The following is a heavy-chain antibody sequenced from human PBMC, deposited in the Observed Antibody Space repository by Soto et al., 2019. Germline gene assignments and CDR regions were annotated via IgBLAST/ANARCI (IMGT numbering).Heavy chain of an antibody. CDR2: ISAYNGNT. CDR1: GYTFTSYG. Sequence: ASVEVSCKASGYTFTSYGISWVRQAPGQGLEWMGWISAYNGNTNYAQKLQGRVTINPDTSKNQFSLQLNSVTPEDTAVYYCAREQGGYSYGYAPFDYWGQGTLVTVSS. D-gene: IGHD5-18*01. CDR3: AREQGGYSYGYAPFDY. J-gene: IGHJ4*02. V-gene: IGHV1-18*01.